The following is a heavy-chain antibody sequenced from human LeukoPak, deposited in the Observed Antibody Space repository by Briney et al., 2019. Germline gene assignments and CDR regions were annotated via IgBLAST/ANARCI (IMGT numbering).Heavy chain of an antibody. CDR3: ARDSGYDPR. Sequence: AGNLSLSCAASGFTFSSYSWNWVRQAPGKGLEWVSSISSSSSYIYYADSGKGRFTISRDNAKNSLYLQMNSLRAEDTAVYYCARDSGYDPRWGQGTLVTVSS. V-gene: IGHV3-21*01. J-gene: IGHJ4*02. CDR2: ISSSSSYI. CDR1: GFTFSSYS. D-gene: IGHD5-12*01.